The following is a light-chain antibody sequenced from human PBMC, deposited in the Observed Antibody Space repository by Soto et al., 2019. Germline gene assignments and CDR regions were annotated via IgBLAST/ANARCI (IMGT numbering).Light chain of an antibody. CDR3: CSYAGSYTFYV. Sequence: QSALTQPRSVSGSPGQSVTISCTGTSSDVGACGSVSWYQQHPGKAPKLMIYDVTKRPSGVPDRFSGSKSGSTASLTISGLQAEDEADYYCCSYAGSYTFYVFGTGTKVTVL. V-gene: IGLV2-11*01. CDR2: DVT. CDR1: SSDVGACGS. J-gene: IGLJ1*01.